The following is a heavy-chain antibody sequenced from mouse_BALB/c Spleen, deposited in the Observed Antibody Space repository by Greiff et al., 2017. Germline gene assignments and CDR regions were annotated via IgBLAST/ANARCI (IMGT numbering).Heavy chain of an antibody. J-gene: IGHJ2*01. V-gene: IGHV3-8*02. Sequence: EVQRVESGPSLVKPSQTLSLTCSVTGDSITSGYWNWIRKFPGNKLEYMGYISYSGSTYYNPSLKSRISITRDTSKNQYYLQLNSVTTEDTATYYCARRDGNYGFFDYWGQGTTLTVSS. CDR2: ISYSGST. CDR3: ARRDGNYGFFDY. CDR1: GDSITSGY. D-gene: IGHD2-1*01.